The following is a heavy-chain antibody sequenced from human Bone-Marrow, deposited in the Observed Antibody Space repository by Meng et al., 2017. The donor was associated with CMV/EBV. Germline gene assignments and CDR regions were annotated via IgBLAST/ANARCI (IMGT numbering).Heavy chain of an antibody. D-gene: IGHD2-2*01. V-gene: IGHV3-48*03. Sequence: GESLKISCVASGFAFSNYEMSWVRQAPGKGLEWLSYSSGSGRTIYYADSVKGRFTISRDDSKNMLYLQMNSLRTEDTAVYYCTTVSHIPVGGQGSLVTVSS. J-gene: IGHJ4*02. CDR1: GFAFSNYE. CDR2: SSGSGRTI. CDR3: TTVSHIPV.